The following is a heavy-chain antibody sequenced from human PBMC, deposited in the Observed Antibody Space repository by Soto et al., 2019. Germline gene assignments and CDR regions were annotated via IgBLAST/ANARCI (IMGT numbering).Heavy chain of an antibody. CDR3: ASVPS. CDR2: IIPIFRTT. Sequence: QVQLVQSGAEVKKPGSSVKVSCQASGGSFSGQAVSWVRQAPGQGLEWLGGIIPIFRTTNYARKFQGRLTITADESTGTASMELTSLRYEDTSIYYCASVPSWGQGTLVTVSS. J-gene: IGHJ4*02. V-gene: IGHV1-69*01. CDR1: GGSFSGQA.